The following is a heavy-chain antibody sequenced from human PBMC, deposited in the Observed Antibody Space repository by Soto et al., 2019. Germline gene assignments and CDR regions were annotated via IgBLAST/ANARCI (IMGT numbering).Heavy chain of an antibody. CDR1: GYTFTSYA. D-gene: IGHD3-3*01. CDR3: ARKVKDYDFWSGPWDAFDI. CDR2: INAGNGNT. J-gene: IGHJ3*02. Sequence: GASVKVSCKASGYTFTSYAMHWVRQAPGQRLEWMGWINAGNGNTKYSQKFQGRVTITRDTSASTAYMELSSLRSEDTAVYYCARKVKDYDFWSGPWDAFDIWGQGTMVTVSS. V-gene: IGHV1-3*01.